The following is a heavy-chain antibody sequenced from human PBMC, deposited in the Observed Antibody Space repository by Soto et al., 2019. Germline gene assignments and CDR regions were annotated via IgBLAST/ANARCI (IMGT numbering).Heavy chain of an antibody. D-gene: IGHD3-3*01. Sequence: GESLKISCKGSGYSFTSYWISWVRQMPGKGLEWMGRTDPSDSYTNYSPSFQGHVTISADKSISTAYLQWSSLKASDTAMYYCARHASDFWSGSYYYGMDVWGQGTTVTVSS. CDR1: GYSFTSYW. CDR2: TDPSDSYT. CDR3: ARHASDFWSGSYYYGMDV. J-gene: IGHJ6*02. V-gene: IGHV5-10-1*01.